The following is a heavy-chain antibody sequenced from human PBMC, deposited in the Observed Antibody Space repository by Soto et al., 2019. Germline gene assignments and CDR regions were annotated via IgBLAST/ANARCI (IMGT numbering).Heavy chain of an antibody. V-gene: IGHV4-39*01. Sequence: SETLSLTCTVSGGSISSSSYYWGWIRQPPGKGLEWIGSIYYSGSTYYNPSLKSRVTISVDTSKNQFSLKLSSVTAADTAVYYCAILPINYYGSGVGDYWGQGTLVTVSS. J-gene: IGHJ4*02. CDR2: IYYSGST. D-gene: IGHD3-10*01. CDR3: AILPINYYGSGVGDY. CDR1: GGSISSSSYY.